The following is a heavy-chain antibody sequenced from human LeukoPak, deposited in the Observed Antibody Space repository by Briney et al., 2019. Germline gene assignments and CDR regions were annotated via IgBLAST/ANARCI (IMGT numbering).Heavy chain of an antibody. CDR2: IKPDGSEK. D-gene: IGHD3-22*01. Sequence: GGSLRLSCAASGFTFSGRWMSWVRQAPGKGLEWVANIKPDGSEKYYVDSVKGRFTISRDNAKNSLYLQMNSLRAEDTAVYYCASEDYYDSSGRSADAFDIWGQGTMVTVSS. CDR1: GFTFSGRW. J-gene: IGHJ3*02. CDR3: ASEDYYDSSGRSADAFDI. V-gene: IGHV3-7*01.